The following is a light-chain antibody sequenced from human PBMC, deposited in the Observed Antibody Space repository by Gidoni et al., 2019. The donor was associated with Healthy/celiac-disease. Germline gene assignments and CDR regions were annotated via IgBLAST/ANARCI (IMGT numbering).Light chain of an antibody. CDR1: SSNIGSNT. CDR3: AAWDDSLSGPHVL. V-gene: IGLV1-44*01. CDR2: SNN. Sequence: QSVLTQPPSASATPGQRVTISCSGISSNIGSNTVNWYQQLPGTAPKLLIYSNNQRPSGVPDRFSGSKSGTSASLAISGLQSEDEADYYCAAWDDSLSGPHVLFGGGTKLTVL. J-gene: IGLJ2*01.